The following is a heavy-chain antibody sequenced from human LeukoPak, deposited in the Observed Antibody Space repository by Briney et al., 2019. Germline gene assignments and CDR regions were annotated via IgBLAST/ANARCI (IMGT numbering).Heavy chain of an antibody. J-gene: IGHJ4*02. CDR1: GFTFGIFG. D-gene: IGHD1/OR15-1a*01. V-gene: IGHV3-30*18. CDR2: ISPDGNKE. Sequence: GRSLRLSCAASGFTFGIFGIHWVRQAPGKGLEWVAAISPDGNKEYYTESVKGRFTVSRDNSKNMIYLQMNSLRGEDSAVYYCAKVNNYDDYWGQGTLVTVSS. CDR3: AKVNNYDDY.